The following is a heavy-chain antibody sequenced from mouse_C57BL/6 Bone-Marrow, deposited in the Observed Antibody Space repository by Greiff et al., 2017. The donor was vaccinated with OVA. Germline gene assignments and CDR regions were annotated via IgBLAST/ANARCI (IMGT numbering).Heavy chain of an antibody. Sequence: VQLQQPGAELVKPGASVKLSCKASGYTFTSYWMHWVKQRTGQGLEWIGEIYPRSGNTYYNEKFKGKATLTADKSSSTAYMELRSLTSEDSAVYFCARPPRYWGQGTTLTVSS. CDR2: IYPRSGNT. CDR1: GYTFTSYW. CDR3: ARPPRY. J-gene: IGHJ2*01. V-gene: IGHV1-81*01.